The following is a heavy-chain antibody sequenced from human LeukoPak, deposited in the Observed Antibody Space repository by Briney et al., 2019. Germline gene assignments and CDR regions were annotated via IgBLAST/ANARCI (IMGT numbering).Heavy chain of an antibody. D-gene: IGHD3-10*01. Sequence: GASVKVSCKASGYTFTGYYMHWERQAPGQGLEWMGWMNPNSGNTGYAQKFQGRVTMTRNTSISTAYMELSSLRSEDTAVYYCARAPLVGRGVSRAMIDYWGQGTLVTVSS. V-gene: IGHV1-8*02. CDR2: MNPNSGNT. J-gene: IGHJ4*02. CDR3: ARAPLVGRGVSRAMIDY. CDR1: GYTFTGYY.